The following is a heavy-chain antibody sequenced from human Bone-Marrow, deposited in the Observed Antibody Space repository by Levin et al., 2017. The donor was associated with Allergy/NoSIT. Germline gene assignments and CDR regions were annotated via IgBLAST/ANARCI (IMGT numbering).Heavy chain of an antibody. CDR3: AKDGGDYAYYYYYGMDG. CDR1: GFTFSSYA. Sequence: GESLKISCAASGFTFSSYAMSWVRQAPGKGLEWVSAISGSGGSTYYADSVKGRFTISRDNSKNTLYLQMNSLRAEDTAVYYCAKDGGDYAYYYYYGMDGWGQGTTVTVSS. CDR2: ISGSGGST. J-gene: IGHJ6*02. V-gene: IGHV3-23*01. D-gene: IGHD4-17*01.